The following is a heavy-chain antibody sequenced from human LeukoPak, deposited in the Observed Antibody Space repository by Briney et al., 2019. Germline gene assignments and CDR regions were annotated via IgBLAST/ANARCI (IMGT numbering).Heavy chain of an antibody. V-gene: IGHV4-39*01. CDR2: IYYSGST. CDR1: GGSISSSSYY. Sequence: SETLSLTCTVSGGSISSSSYYWGWIRQPPGKGLEWIGSIYYSGSTCYNPSLKSRVTISVDTSKNQFSLKLSSVTAADTAVYYCARRGGYEEKFDYWGQGTLVTVSS. D-gene: IGHD5-12*01. CDR3: ARRGGYEEKFDY. J-gene: IGHJ4*02.